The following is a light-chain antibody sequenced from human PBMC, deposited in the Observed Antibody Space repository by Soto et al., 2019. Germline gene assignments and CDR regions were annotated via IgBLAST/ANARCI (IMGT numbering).Light chain of an antibody. Sequence: EIVLTQSPGTLSLSPGERATPSCRASQSVSNNLAWYQQKPGQAPRLLIYGASTRATGIPARFSGSGSGTEFTLTISSLQSEDFAVYYCQQYNNWPPWTFGQGTKVDIK. CDR1: QSVSNN. J-gene: IGKJ1*01. CDR2: GAS. V-gene: IGKV3-15*01. CDR3: QQYNNWPPWT.